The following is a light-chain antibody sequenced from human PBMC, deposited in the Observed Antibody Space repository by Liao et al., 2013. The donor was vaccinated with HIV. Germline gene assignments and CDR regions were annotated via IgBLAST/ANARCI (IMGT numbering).Light chain of an antibody. Sequence: SNELTQPPSVSVSPGQTATITCSGDDLGNKYVCWYQQKPGQSPEVVIYEDTKRPSGIPERFSGSNSGNTATLTISGTQAMDEADYYCLVWDRDTSFVFGTGTMVTVL. V-gene: IGLV3-1*01. CDR1: DLGNKY. J-gene: IGLJ1*01. CDR3: LVWDRDTSFV. CDR2: EDT.